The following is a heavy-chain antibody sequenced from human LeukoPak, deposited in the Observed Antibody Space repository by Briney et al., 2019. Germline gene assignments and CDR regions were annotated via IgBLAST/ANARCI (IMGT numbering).Heavy chain of an antibody. V-gene: IGHV1-3*01. CDR1: GYTFTSYA. J-gene: IGHJ4*02. CDR2: INAGNGNT. CDR3: ARHIAAAASFDY. D-gene: IGHD6-13*01. Sequence: ASVKVSCKASGYTFTSYAMHWVRQAPGQRLYWMGWINAGNGNTKYSQKFQGRVTITRDTSASTAYMELSSLRSEDTAVYYCARHIAAAASFDYWGQGTLVTVSS.